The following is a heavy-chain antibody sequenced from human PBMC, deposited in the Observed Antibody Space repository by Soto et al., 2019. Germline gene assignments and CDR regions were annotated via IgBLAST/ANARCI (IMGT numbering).Heavy chain of an antibody. V-gene: IGHV3-23*01. CDR1: GFNFSNYD. CDR2: ISGSGDRT. CDR3: AKNNEVSDYYDSIGDAFYI. D-gene: IGHD3-22*01. J-gene: IGHJ3*02. Sequence: HPGGSLRLSCAASGFNFSNYDMTRARQAPEKGLERVSSISGSGDRTYYADSVKGRFTISRDNSKSTLYLQMNSLRAEDTAVYYYAKNNEVSDYYDSIGDAFYIWGQGTMVTVSS.